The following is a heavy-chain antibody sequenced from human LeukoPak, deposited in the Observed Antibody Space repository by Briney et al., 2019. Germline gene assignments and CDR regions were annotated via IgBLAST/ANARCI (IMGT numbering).Heavy chain of an antibody. CDR1: GGSISSYY. CDR3: ARPARNYYSYYMDI. D-gene: IGHD6-6*01. V-gene: IGHV4-4*09. Sequence: SETLSLTCTVSGGSISSYYWSWIRQPPGKGLQWIGSIYTSGSANYNPSLKSRVTMSVDTSKNQFSLRLTSVTAADTAVYFCARPARNYYSYYMDIWGKGTTVTVSS. J-gene: IGHJ6*03. CDR2: IYTSGSA.